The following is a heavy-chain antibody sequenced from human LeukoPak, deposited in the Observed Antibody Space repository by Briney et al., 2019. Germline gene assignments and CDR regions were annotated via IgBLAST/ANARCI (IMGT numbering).Heavy chain of an antibody. CDR1: GFTFSSYA. Sequence: GGSLRLSCAASGFTFSSYAMGWVRQAPGKGLEWVSGISGSGGSTYYPDSVKGRFTISRDNSKNTLYLQMNSLRAEDTAVYYCAKWVSFDWFPIDYWGQGTLVTVSS. V-gene: IGHV3-23*01. D-gene: IGHD3-9*01. CDR3: AKWVSFDWFPIDY. J-gene: IGHJ4*02. CDR2: ISGSGGST.